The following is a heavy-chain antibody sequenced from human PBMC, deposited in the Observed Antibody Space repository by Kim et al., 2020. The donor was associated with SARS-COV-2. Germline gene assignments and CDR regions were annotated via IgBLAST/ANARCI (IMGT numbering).Heavy chain of an antibody. J-gene: IGHJ6*02. V-gene: IGHV3-11*05. D-gene: IGHD3-3*01. Sequence: SVKGRLTKSRDNAKNSGYLQMNSLRAEDTAVYYCARAPRSATGYYYGMDVWGQGTTVTVSS. CDR3: ARAPRSATGYYYGMDV.